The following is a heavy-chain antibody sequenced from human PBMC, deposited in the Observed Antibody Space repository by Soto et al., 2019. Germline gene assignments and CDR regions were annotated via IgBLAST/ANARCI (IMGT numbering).Heavy chain of an antibody. CDR2: IYYSGST. J-gene: IGHJ6*03. D-gene: IGHD6-25*01. CDR1: GGSISSSSYY. Sequence: PSETLSLTCTVPGGSISSSSYYWGWIRQPPGKGLEWIGSIYYSGSTYYNPSLKSRVTISVDTSKNQFSLKLSSVTAADTAVYYCARTGAPFRGSGNYMDVWGKGTTVTVSS. V-gene: IGHV4-39*01. CDR3: ARTGAPFRGSGNYMDV.